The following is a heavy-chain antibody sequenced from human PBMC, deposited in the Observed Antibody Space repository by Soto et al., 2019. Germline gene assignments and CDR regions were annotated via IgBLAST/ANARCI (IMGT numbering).Heavy chain of an antibody. V-gene: IGHV3-74*01. CDR3: GRGGSGIYGMAI. CDR1: GFTFSSYW. Sequence: EVQLVESGGGLVQPGGSLRLSCAASGFTFSSYWMHWVRQAPGKGLVWISRIIRDGSSTNYADSVKGRFTISRDNAKNTLYLEINSLRAEDTAVYFCGRGGSGIYGMAIWGQGTTVTVSS. D-gene: IGHD6-13*01. CDR2: IIRDGSST. J-gene: IGHJ6*02.